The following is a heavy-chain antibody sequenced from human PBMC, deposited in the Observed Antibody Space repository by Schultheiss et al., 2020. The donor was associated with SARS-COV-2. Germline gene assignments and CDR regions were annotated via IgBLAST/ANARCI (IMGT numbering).Heavy chain of an antibody. Sequence: SETLSLTCTVSGGSISSYYWSWIRQPPGKGLEWIGYIYHSGSTYYNPSLKSRVTISVDTSKNQFSLTLRSVTAADTAVYYCARDHGLDFDWLLYYYYGMDVWGQGTTVTVSS. CDR2: IYHSGST. CDR3: ARDHGLDFDWLLYYYYGMDV. V-gene: IGHV4-59*12. CDR1: GGSISSYY. D-gene: IGHD3-9*01. J-gene: IGHJ6*02.